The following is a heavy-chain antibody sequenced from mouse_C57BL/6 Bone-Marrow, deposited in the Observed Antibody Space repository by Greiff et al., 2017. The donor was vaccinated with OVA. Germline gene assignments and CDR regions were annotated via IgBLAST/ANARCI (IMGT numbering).Heavy chain of an antibody. CDR2: IFPGDGDT. Sequence: VQLQESGPELVKPGASVKISCKASGYAFSSSWMNWVKQRPGKGLEWIGRIFPGDGDTNYNGKFKGKATLTADKSSSTAYMQLSSLTSEDSAVYFCARGGLLMDYWGQGTSVTVSS. CDR3: ARGGLLMDY. CDR1: GYAFSSSW. V-gene: IGHV1-82*01. J-gene: IGHJ4*01. D-gene: IGHD1-1*01.